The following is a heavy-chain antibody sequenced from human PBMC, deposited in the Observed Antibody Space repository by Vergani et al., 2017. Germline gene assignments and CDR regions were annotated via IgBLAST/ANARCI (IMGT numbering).Heavy chain of an antibody. J-gene: IGHJ5*02. CDR3: ASGGNYGDYAGNWFDP. D-gene: IGHD4-17*01. CDR1: GGTFSSYA. V-gene: IGHV1-69*01. CDR2: IIPIFGTA. Sequence: QVQLVQSGAEVKKPGSSVKVSCKASGGTFSSYAISWVRQAPGQGLEWMGGIIPIFGTANYAQKFQGRVTITADESTSTAYMELSSLRSEYTAVYYCASGGNYGDYAGNWFDPWGQGTLVTVSS.